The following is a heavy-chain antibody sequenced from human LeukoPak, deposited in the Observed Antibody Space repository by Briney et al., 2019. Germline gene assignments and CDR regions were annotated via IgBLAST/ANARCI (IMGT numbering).Heavy chain of an antibody. CDR3: ARDLSSCGHLNHFDY. J-gene: IGHJ4*02. V-gene: IGHV4-34*01. Sequence: SETLSLTCAVYGGSFSGYYWSWIRQPPGKGLEWIGEINHSGSTNYNPSLKSRVTISVDTSKNQFSLKLSSVTAADTAVYYCARDLSSCGHLNHFDYWGQGTLVTVSS. CDR1: GGSFSGYY. D-gene: IGHD2-21*01. CDR2: INHSGST.